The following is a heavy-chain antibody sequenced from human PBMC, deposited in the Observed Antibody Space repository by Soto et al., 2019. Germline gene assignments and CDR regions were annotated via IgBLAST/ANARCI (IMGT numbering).Heavy chain of an antibody. CDR3: ARDAYSSSWGYYGMDV. D-gene: IGHD6-13*01. Sequence: SETLSLTCTVSGGSISSGGYYWSWIRQHPGKGLEWIGYIYYSGSTYYNPSLKSRVTISVDTSKNQFSLKLSSVTAADTAVYYCARDAYSSSWGYYGMDVWGQGTTVTVSS. CDR1: GGSISSGGYY. J-gene: IGHJ6*02. CDR2: IYYSGST. V-gene: IGHV4-31*03.